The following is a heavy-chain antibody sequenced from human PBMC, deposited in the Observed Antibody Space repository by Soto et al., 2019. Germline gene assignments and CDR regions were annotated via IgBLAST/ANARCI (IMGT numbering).Heavy chain of an antibody. D-gene: IGHD2-15*01. Sequence: ASVKVSCKTSGYTFTDYYMHWVRPAPGQGFEWVGGINPKSGGPKYVPKFQGRVAVTRDTSTSTAYMELNRLTSDDTAVYYCASEDCRNTNCLKGFDYWGQGTLVTVSS. J-gene: IGHJ4*02. CDR1: GYTFTDYY. V-gene: IGHV1-2*02. CDR3: ASEDCRNTNCLKGFDY. CDR2: INPKSGGP.